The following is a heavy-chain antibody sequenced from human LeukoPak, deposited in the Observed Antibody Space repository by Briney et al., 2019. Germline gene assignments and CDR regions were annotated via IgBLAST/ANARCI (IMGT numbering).Heavy chain of an antibody. CDR3: AHSGIVVVPAAIYLNWFDP. J-gene: IGHJ5*02. D-gene: IGHD2-2*02. CDR2: IYWNDDK. V-gene: IGHV2-5*01. CDR1: GFSLSTSGVG. Sequence: SGPTLVKPTQTLTLTCTFSGFSLSTSGVGVGWIRQPPGKALEWLALIYWNDDKRYGPSLKSRLTITKDTSKNQVVLTMTNMDPVDTATYYCAHSGIVVVPAAIYLNWFDPWGQGTLVTVSS.